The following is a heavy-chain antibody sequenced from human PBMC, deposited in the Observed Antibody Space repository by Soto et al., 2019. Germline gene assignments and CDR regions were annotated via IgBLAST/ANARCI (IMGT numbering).Heavy chain of an antibody. D-gene: IGHD2-21*02. J-gene: IGHJ4*02. V-gene: IGHV1-18*01. CDR2: ISAYNGNT. CDR1: GFTFTSYG. Sequence: GASVKVSCKASGFTFTSYGFSWVRQAPGQGLEWMGWISAYNGNTNYAQKFQGRVTMTTDTSTSTAYMELRSLRSDDTAVYYCARGDVVVTATSFDYWGQGTLVTVSS. CDR3: ARGDVVVTATSFDY.